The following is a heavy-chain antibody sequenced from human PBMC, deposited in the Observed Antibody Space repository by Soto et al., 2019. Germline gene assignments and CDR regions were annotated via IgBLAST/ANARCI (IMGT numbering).Heavy chain of an antibody. J-gene: IGHJ4*02. CDR2: ISYDGSNK. D-gene: IGHD3-10*01. Sequence: GGSLRLSCAASGFTFSSSAMHWVRHAPGKGLEWVAVISYDGSNKYYAYSVKGRFTISRDNSKNTLYLHMNSLRAEDTAVYYCARDSVWGKYGSGSYDYWGQGTRVTVSS. CDR3: ARDSVWGKYGSGSYDY. V-gene: IGHV3-30*04. CDR1: GFTFSSSA.